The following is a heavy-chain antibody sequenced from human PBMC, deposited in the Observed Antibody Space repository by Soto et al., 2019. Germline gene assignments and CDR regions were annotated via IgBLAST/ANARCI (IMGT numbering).Heavy chain of an antibody. CDR3: ARRWGEGRVDY. V-gene: IGHV4-4*02. CDR1: GGSISSSNW. CDR2: IYHSGNT. Sequence: QVQLQESGPGLVKPSGPLSLTCAVSGGSISSSNWWSWVRQPPGKGLEWIGEIYHSGNTNYNPSLNSRVTMAVDKSRNQFSLKLSSVTAADTAVYYCARRWGEGRVDYWGQGTLVTVSS. D-gene: IGHD3-10*01. J-gene: IGHJ4*02.